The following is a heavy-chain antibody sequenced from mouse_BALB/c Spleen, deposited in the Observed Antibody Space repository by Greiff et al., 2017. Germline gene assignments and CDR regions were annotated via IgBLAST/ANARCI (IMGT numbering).Heavy chain of an antibody. CDR1: GFTFSSYA. Sequence: EVLLVESGGGLVKPGGSLKLSCAASGFTFSSYAMSWVRQSPEKRLEWVAEISSGGGYTYYPETVTGRFTISRDNAKNTLYLEMSSLRSEDTAMYYGAGAGPLAYWGQGTLVTVSA. CDR2: ISSGGGYT. CDR3: AGAGPLAY. D-gene: IGHD3-1*01. J-gene: IGHJ3*01. V-gene: IGHV5-9-4*01.